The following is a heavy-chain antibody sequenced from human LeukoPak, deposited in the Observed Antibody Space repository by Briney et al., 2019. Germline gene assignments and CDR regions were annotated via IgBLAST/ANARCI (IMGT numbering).Heavy chain of an antibody. D-gene: IGHD3-10*01. Sequence: PGGSPRLSCAASGFTFSNYWMTWVRQAPGKGLEWVANINQDGSEKYYVDSVKGRFSVSRDNAKKSLSLQMNSLRAEDTAVYYCARGYYYGSGSYFSVGFDPWGQGTLVTVSS. V-gene: IGHV3-7*03. CDR2: INQDGSEK. CDR1: GFTFSNYW. CDR3: ARGYYYGSGSYFSVGFDP. J-gene: IGHJ5*02.